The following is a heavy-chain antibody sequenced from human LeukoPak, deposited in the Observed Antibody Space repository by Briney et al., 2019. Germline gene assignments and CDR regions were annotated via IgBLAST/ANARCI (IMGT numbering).Heavy chain of an antibody. CDR2: ISGSGGST. D-gene: IGHD1-1*01. V-gene: IGHV3-23*01. J-gene: IGHJ1*01. CDR1: GFTFDDYA. CDR3: ARALSQELIRYSQD. Sequence: PGGSLRLSCAASGFTFDDYAMHWVRQAPGKGLEWVSAISGSGGSTYYADSVKGRFTISRDNSKNTLYLQMNSLRAEDTAVYYCARALSQELIRYSQDWGQGTLVSVSP.